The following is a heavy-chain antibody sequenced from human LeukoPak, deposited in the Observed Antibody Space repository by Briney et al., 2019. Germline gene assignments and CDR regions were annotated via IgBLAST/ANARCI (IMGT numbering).Heavy chain of an antibody. CDR3: AKVVVGATGACYFDY. CDR1: GFTFSSYA. J-gene: IGHJ4*02. V-gene: IGHV3-23*01. CDR2: ISGSGGST. D-gene: IGHD1-26*01. Sequence: GGSLRLSCAASGFTFSSYAMSWVRRAPGKGLEGVSAISGSGGSTYYADSVKGRFTISRDNSKNTLYLQMNSLRAEDTGVYYCAKVVVGATGACYFDYWGQGTLVTVSS.